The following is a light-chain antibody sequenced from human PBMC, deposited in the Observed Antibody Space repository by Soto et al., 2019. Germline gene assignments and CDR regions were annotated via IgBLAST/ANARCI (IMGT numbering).Light chain of an antibody. CDR3: QQSYTTPWT. J-gene: IGKJ1*01. CDR2: TTS. Sequence: DIQMTQSPSSLSASVGYRVTITCRASQSMSYYLNWYQQKPGRAPRLVIYTTSSLQSGVPSKFSGSASGTDFTLTISSLQPEDFATYYFQQSYTTPWTFGQGNKVEIK. CDR1: QSMSYY. V-gene: IGKV1-39*01.